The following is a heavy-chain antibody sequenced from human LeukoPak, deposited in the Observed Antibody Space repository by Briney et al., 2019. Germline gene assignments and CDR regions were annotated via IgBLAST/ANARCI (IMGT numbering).Heavy chain of an antibody. D-gene: IGHD5-24*01. CDR1: GVSISSYY. Sequence: SETLSLTCTVSGVSISSYYWSWIRQPAGKGLEWIGRIHTSGSTNYNPSLKSRVSISVDTSKNQFSLKLSSVTAADTAVYYCARHRSGWLQSSFDYWGQGTLVTVSS. V-gene: IGHV4-4*07. CDR2: IHTSGST. J-gene: IGHJ4*02. CDR3: ARHRSGWLQSSFDY.